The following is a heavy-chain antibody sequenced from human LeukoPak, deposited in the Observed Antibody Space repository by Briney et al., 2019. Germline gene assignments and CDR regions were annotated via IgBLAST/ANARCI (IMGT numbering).Heavy chain of an antibody. CDR3: AIIPRAAAGPSARSPFHY. V-gene: IGHV3-7*03. CDR2: IKLDGSEK. J-gene: IGHJ4*02. Sequence: GGSLRLSCVASGFTFGKYWMSWVRQAPGKGLEWVANIKLDGSEKNYVDSVKGRFTISRDNTKNSLYLQMNSLRAEDTAVFYCAIIPRAAAGPSARSPFHYWGQGTLVTVSS. CDR1: GFTFGKYW. D-gene: IGHD6-13*01.